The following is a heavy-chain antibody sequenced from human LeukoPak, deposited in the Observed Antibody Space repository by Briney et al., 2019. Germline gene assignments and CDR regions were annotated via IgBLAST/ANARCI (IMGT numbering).Heavy chain of an antibody. CDR3: ARDGSGLLWFGETVGYFDY. CDR1: GYTVTGYY. J-gene: IGHJ4*02. V-gene: IGHV1-2*02. CDR2: INPNSGGT. Sequence: GASVKVSCKDSGYTVTGYYMHCVRQAPGQGLEWMGWINPNSGGTNYAQKFQGRVTVTRDTSISTAYMELRWLRSDDTAVYYCARDGSGLLWFGETVGYFDYWGQGTLVTVSS. D-gene: IGHD3-10*01.